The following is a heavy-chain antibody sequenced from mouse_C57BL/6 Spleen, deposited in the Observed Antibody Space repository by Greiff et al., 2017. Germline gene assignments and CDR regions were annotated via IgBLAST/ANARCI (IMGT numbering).Heavy chain of an antibody. Sequence: DVMLVESGGGLVKPGGSLKLSCAASGFTFSSYAMSWVRQTPEKRLEWVATISDGGSYTYYPDNVKGRFTISRDNAKNNLYLQMSHLKSEDTAMYYCARDGSNYLDYWGQGTTLTVSS. D-gene: IGHD4-1*01. CDR2: ISDGGSYT. CDR3: ARDGSNYLDY. J-gene: IGHJ2*01. CDR1: GFTFSSYA. V-gene: IGHV5-4*01.